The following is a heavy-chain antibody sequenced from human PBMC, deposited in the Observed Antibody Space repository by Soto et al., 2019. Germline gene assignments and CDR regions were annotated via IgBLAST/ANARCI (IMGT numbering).Heavy chain of an antibody. V-gene: IGHV3-15*01. CDR2: IKNKTDGGTA. CDR3: TTGIYYDILTGYHNVAY. D-gene: IGHD3-9*01. CDR1: GFHLNHPW. Sequence: SLQLSCLASGFHLNHPWMTCFRQAARKVLLWVGRIKNKTDGGTAGYATHVKGRVTISRDDSKNTVNLQMNSMKTEDTAVYYCTTGIYYDILTGYHNVAYWGQGALVTVSS. J-gene: IGHJ4*02.